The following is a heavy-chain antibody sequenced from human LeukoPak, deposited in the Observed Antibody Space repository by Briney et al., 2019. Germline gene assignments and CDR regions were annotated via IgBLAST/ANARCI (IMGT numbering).Heavy chain of an antibody. Sequence: PSETLSLTCAVYGGSFSGYYWCSIRQPPGKGLGWIGQIFDIGSTNYNPSLQSRVNISVHTSTNQFSLSLSSATAAHTALYFSARGQGYMSTQKRRRGIDYWGQGALVTVYS. CDR2: IFDIGST. D-gene: IGHD5/OR15-5a*01. J-gene: IGHJ4*02. CDR1: GGSFSGYY. V-gene: IGHV4-34*01. CDR3: ARGQGYMSTQKRRRGIDY.